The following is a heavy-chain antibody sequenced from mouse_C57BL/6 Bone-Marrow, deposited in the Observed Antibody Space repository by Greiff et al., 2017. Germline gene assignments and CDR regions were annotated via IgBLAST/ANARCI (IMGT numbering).Heavy chain of an antibody. D-gene: IGHD2-1*01. CDR1: GYTFTSYG. CDR2: IYPRSGNT. CDR3: ARRGCIYYGNYDYFDY. Sequence: VKLVESGAELARPGASVKLSCKASGYTFTSYGISWVKQRTGQGLDGIGEIYPRSGNTYYNEKFKGKAKLTADKSSSTAYMELRSLTSEDSAVYFCARRGCIYYGNYDYFDYWGQGTTLTVSS. J-gene: IGHJ2*01. V-gene: IGHV1-81*01.